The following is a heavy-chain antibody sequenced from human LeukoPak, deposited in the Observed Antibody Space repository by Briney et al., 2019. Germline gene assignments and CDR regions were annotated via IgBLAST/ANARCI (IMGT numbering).Heavy chain of an antibody. J-gene: IGHJ4*02. CDR1: GYTFTSYY. Sequence: GASVKVSCKASGYTFTSYYMHWVRQAPGQGLEWMGIINPSGGSTSYAQKFQGRVTMTRDMSTSTVHMELSSLRSEDTAVYYCAGGYSSGWYDYWGQGTLVTVSS. CDR3: AGGYSSGWYDY. CDR2: INPSGGST. D-gene: IGHD6-19*01. V-gene: IGHV1-46*01.